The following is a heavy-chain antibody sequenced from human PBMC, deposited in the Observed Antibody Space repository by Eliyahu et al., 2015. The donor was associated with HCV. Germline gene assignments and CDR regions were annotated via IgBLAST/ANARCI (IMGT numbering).Heavy chain of an antibody. CDR3: ARDVSYGESGGVWTDAFDI. CDR1: XFTFSTSW. CDR2: IQPDGSVK. V-gene: IGHV3-7*01. Sequence: EVQLVESGGDLVQPGGSLRLSCAASXFTFSTSWXNWVRQAPGKGLEWVANIQPDGSVKNYVDSVMGRFTISRDNSKNSLYLQMSRLRAEDTAVYYCARDVSYGESGGVWTDAFDIWGQGTMVTVSS. J-gene: IGHJ3*02. D-gene: IGHD2-21*01.